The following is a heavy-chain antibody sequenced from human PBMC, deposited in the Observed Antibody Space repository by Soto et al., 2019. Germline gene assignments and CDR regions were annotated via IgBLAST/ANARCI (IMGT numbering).Heavy chain of an antibody. Sequence: ASVKVSCKASGYTFTGYYMHWVRQAPGQGLEWMGWINPNSGGTNYAQKFQGRVTMTRDTSISTAYMELSRLRSDDTAVYYCARTQDYYDSSGPLDYWGQGTRVTVSS. CDR2: INPNSGGT. CDR3: ARTQDYYDSSGPLDY. D-gene: IGHD3-22*01. V-gene: IGHV1-2*02. CDR1: GYTFTGYY. J-gene: IGHJ4*02.